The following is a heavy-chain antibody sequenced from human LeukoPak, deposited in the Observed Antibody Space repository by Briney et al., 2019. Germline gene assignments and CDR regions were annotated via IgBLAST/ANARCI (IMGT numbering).Heavy chain of an antibody. V-gene: IGHV3-23*01. CDR2: IDPSGVDT. CDR3: ARQALYGDYYYWYFDL. CDR1: GFTFSSYA. J-gene: IGHJ2*01. D-gene: IGHD4-17*01. Sequence: GGSLRLSCAVSGFTFSSYAMTWVRQAPGKGLEWVSAIDPSGVDTFYADSLRGRFTISRDNSKNTLYLQMNSLRAEDTAVYYCARQALYGDYYYWYFDLWGRGTLVTVSS.